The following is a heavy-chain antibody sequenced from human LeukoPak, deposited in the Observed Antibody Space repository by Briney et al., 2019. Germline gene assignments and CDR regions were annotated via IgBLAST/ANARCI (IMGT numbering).Heavy chain of an antibody. D-gene: IGHD2-15*01. CDR3: ARECSTRYGMDV. J-gene: IGHJ6*02. CDR2: IYYSGST. CDR1: GGSISSSSYY. Sequence: NPSETLSLTCTVSGGSISSSSYYWGWIRQPPGKGLEWIGSIYYSGSTYYNPSLKSRVTISVDASKNQFSLKLSSVTAADTAVYYCARECSTRYGMDVWGQGTTVTVSS. V-gene: IGHV4-39*07.